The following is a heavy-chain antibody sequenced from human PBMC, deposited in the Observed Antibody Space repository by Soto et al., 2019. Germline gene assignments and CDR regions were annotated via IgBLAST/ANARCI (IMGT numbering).Heavy chain of an antibody. CDR3: ARVPVITLRHYYYGMDV. Sequence: ESGGGVVQPGRSLRLSCAASGFTFSIYGMHWVRQAPGKGLEWVAVIWYDGSNKYYADSVKGRFTISRDNSKNTLYLQMNSLRAEDTAVYYCARVPVITLRHYYYGMDVWGQGTTVTVSS. V-gene: IGHV3-33*01. CDR2: IWYDGSNK. CDR1: GFTFSIYG. D-gene: IGHD3-22*01. J-gene: IGHJ6*02.